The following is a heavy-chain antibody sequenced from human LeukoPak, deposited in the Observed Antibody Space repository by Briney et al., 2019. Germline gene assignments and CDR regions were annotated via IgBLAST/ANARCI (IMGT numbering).Heavy chain of an antibody. Sequence: SETLSLTCTVSGGSISSSSYYWGWIRQPPGKGLEWIGSIYYSGNTYYNPSLKSRVTISVDTSKNQFPLKLSSVTAADTAVYYCARRTSRYHMDVWGKGTTVTVSS. CDR2: IYYSGNT. D-gene: IGHD2-2*01. J-gene: IGHJ6*03. CDR1: GGSISSSSYY. V-gene: IGHV4-39*01. CDR3: ARRTSRYHMDV.